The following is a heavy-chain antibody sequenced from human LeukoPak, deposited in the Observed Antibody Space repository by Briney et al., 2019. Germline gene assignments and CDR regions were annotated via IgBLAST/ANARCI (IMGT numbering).Heavy chain of an antibody. CDR1: GFTFSRYS. D-gene: IGHD3-10*01. J-gene: IGHJ4*02. Sequence: GGSLRLSCAASGFTFSRYSVNWVRQAPGKGLEWVSCITGSSDYIFYADSVRGRFTNSRDNAKNSLYLQMNSLRAEDTAVYYCAKFKGHYGDSEYYFDYWGQGTLVTVSS. V-gene: IGHV3-21*01. CDR2: ITGSSDYI. CDR3: AKFKGHYGDSEYYFDY.